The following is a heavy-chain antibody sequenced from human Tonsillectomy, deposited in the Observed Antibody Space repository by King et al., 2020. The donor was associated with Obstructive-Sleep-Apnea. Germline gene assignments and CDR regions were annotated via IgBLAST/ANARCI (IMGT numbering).Heavy chain of an antibody. V-gene: IGHV4-59*08. Sequence: VQLQESGPGLVKPSETLSLTCTVSGDSINNYYWSWIRQPPGKGLEWIGYMYYSGNTNYNPSLKSRVTRSADTSKIQFSLRLSSVTAADTAVYYCARHRGVEDYGGYGDYFDYWGQGTLVTVSS. CDR2: MYYSGNT. CDR3: ARHRGVEDYGGYGDYFDY. J-gene: IGHJ4*02. D-gene: IGHD5-12*01. CDR1: GDSINNYY.